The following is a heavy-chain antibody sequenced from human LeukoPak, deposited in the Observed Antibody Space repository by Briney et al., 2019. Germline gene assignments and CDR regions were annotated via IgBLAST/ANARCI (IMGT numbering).Heavy chain of an antibody. D-gene: IGHD3-10*01. CDR1: GYTFTNYA. Sequence: ASVKVSCKASGYTFTNYAFSWVRQAPEQGLEWMGWINTNNGNTNYVKRLQGRVTMTTDTSTTTAYMELRSLISDDTAVYYCAREREETYGSGSYTFDHWGQGTLVTVSS. V-gene: IGHV1-18*01. CDR3: AREREETYGSGSYTFDH. CDR2: INTNNGNT. J-gene: IGHJ4*02.